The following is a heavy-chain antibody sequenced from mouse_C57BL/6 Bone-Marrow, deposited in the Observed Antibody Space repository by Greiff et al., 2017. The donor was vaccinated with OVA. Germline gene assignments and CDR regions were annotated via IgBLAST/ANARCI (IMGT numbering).Heavy chain of an antibody. CDR1: GYTFTDYE. CDR3: STRGSYYGSSLDY. J-gene: IGHJ2*01. Sequence: VQLVESGAELVRPGASVTLSCKASGYTFTDYEMHWVKQTPVHGLEWIGAIDPETGGTAYNQKFKGKAILTADKSSSTAYMELRSLTSEDSAVYYCSTRGSYYGSSLDYWGQGTTLTVSS. CDR2: IDPETGGT. D-gene: IGHD1-1*01. V-gene: IGHV1-15*01.